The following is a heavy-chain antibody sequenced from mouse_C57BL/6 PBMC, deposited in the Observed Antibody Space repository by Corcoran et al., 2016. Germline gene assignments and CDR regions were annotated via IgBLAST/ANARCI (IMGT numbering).Heavy chain of an antibody. V-gene: IGHV1-26*01. CDR1: GYTFTDYY. J-gene: IGHJ4*01. CDR2: INPNNGGT. D-gene: IGHD3-3*01. Sequence: EVQLQQSGPELVKPGASVKISCKASGYTFTDYYMNWVKQSHGKSLEWIGDINPNNGGTSYNQKFKGKATLTVDKSSSTAYMELRSLTSEDSAVYYCAIGARYAMDYWGQGTSVTVSS. CDR3: AIGARYAMDY.